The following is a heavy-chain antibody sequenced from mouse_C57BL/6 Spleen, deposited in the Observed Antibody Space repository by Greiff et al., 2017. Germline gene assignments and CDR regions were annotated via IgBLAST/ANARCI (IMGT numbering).Heavy chain of an antibody. CDR3: ARGVYSNYPDWYFDV. CDR1: GYTFTSYW. Sequence: VQLQQSGAELVKPGASVKMSCKASGYTFTSYWLTWVKQRPGQGLEWIGDIYPGSGSTNYNEKFKSKATLTVDTSSSTAYMQLSSLTSEDSAVYYCARGVYSNYPDWYFDVWGTGTTVTVSS. D-gene: IGHD2-5*01. V-gene: IGHV1-55*01. J-gene: IGHJ1*03. CDR2: IYPGSGST.